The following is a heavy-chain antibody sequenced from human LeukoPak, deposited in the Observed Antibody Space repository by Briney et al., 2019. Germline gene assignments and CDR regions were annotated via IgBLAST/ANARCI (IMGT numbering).Heavy chain of an antibody. CDR1: GFTFSSYW. CDR3: ARDEGSGWFHDAFDI. V-gene: IGHV3-7*01. D-gene: IGHD6-19*01. CDR2: IKQDGSEK. Sequence: GGSLRLSCAASGFTFSSYWMSWVRQAPGKGLEWVANIKQDGSEKYYVDSVKGRFTISRDNAKNSLYLQMNSLRAEDTAVYYCARDEGSGWFHDAFDIWGQGTMVTVSS. J-gene: IGHJ3*02.